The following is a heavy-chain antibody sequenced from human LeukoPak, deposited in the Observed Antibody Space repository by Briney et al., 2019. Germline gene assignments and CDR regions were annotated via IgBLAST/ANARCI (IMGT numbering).Heavy chain of an antibody. CDR1: GFTFSSYA. V-gene: IGHV3-23*01. CDR3: AKDSSQLRRSNAFDI. Sequence: GGSLRLSCAASGFTFSSYAMSRVRQAPGKGLEWVSAISGSGGSTYYADSVKGRFTISRDNSKNTLYLQMNSLRAEDTAVYYCAKDSSQLRRSNAFDIWGQGTMVTVSS. CDR2: ISGSGGST. J-gene: IGHJ3*02. D-gene: IGHD2-2*01.